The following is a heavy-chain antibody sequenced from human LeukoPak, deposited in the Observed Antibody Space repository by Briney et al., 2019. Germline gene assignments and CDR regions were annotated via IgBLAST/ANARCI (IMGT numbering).Heavy chain of an antibody. CDR2: INANSGGT. CDR3: ARDHYYYYYGMDV. J-gene: IGHJ6*02. CDR1: GYTFTSYY. V-gene: IGHV1-46*01. Sequence: VASVKVSCKASGYTFTSYYLHWVRQAPGQGLEWMGIINANSGGTNYARDFQGRVTMTRDTSTSTVYMELSSLRSEDAAVYYCARDHYYYYYGMDVWGQGTTVTVSS.